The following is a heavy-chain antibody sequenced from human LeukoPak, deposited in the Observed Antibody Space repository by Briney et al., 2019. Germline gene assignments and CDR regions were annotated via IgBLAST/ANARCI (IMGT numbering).Heavy chain of an antibody. CDR3: AKAHSVRGVIGEDAFDI. Sequence: GRSLRLSCAASGFTFSSYAMHWVRQAPGKGLEWVAVISYDGSNKYYADSVKGRFTISRDNSKNTLYLQMNSLRAEDTAVYYCAKAHSVRGVIGEDAFDIWGQGTMVTVSS. V-gene: IGHV3-30-3*01. CDR1: GFTFSSYA. J-gene: IGHJ3*02. CDR2: ISYDGSNK. D-gene: IGHD3-10*01.